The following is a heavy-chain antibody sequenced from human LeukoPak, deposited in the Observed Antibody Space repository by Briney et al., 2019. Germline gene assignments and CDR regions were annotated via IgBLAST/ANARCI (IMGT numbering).Heavy chain of an antibody. Sequence: PGGSLRLSCAAPGFTFSGYAMSWVRQAPGEGLEWVSGITSSGGTTYYADSVKGRLTISRDNSKSTLYLEMNSLKAEDTAAYYCATYGSGSNYRRAFDYWGQGTLVTVSS. V-gene: IGHV3-23*01. J-gene: IGHJ4*02. CDR1: GFTFSGYA. CDR3: ATYGSGSNYRRAFDY. CDR2: ITSSGGTT. D-gene: IGHD3-10*01.